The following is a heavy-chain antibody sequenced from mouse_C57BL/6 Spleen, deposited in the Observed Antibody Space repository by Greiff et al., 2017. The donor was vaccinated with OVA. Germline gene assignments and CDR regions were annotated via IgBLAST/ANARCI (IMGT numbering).Heavy chain of an antibody. V-gene: IGHV1-54*01. CDR1: GYAFTNYL. J-gene: IGHJ3*01. D-gene: IGHD1-1*01. CDR2: INPGSGGT. CDR3: AREDYGSPAWFAY. Sequence: VHLVESGAELVRPGTSVKVSCKASGYAFTNYLIEWVKQRPGQGLEWIGVINPGSGGTNYNEKFKGKATLTADKSSSTAYMQLSSLTSEDSAVYFCAREDYGSPAWFAYWGQGTLVTVSA.